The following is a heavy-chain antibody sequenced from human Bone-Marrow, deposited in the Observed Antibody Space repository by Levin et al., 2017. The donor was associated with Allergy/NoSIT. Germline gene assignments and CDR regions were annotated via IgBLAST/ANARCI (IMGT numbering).Heavy chain of an antibody. J-gene: IGHJ4*02. D-gene: IGHD6-19*01. CDR3: ARGYGSGWYEPYY. CDR2: FYYSGST. V-gene: IGHV4-59*01. CDR1: GGSISSYY. Sequence: PSETLSLTCTVSGGSISSYYWSWIRQPPGKGLEWIGYFYYSGSTNYNPSLKSRVTLSADTSKNQFSLQLSSVTAADTAFYYCARGYGSGWYEPYYWGQGTLVTVSS.